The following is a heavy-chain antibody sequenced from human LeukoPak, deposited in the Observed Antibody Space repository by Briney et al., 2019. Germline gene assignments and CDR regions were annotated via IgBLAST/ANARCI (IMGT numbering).Heavy chain of an antibody. CDR2: IYYSGST. J-gene: IGHJ5*02. V-gene: IGHV4-39*07. CDR3: ARDGIGYSYGINWFDP. CDR1: GFTFSSYA. Sequence: GSLRLSCAASGFTFSSYAMSWVRQPPGKGLEWIGSIYYSGSTYYNPSLKSRVTISVDTSKNQFSLKLSSVTAADTAVYYCARDGIGYSYGINWFDPWGQGTLVTVSS. D-gene: IGHD5-18*01.